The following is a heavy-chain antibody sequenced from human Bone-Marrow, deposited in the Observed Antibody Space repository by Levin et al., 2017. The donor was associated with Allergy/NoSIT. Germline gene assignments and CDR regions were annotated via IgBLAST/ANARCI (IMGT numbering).Heavy chain of an antibody. J-gene: IGHJ6*02. CDR2: IYQSGNT. CDR3: DSVIIWNQYYLDV. D-gene: IGHD2/OR15-2a*01. Sequence: SETLSLTCAVSGDSISSTNWWSWVRQPPGKGLEWIGEIYQSGNTSYNPSLKSRVTISVDKSKNHFSLKLISVTAADTAVYYCDSVIIWNQYYLDVWGQGTTVTVSS. V-gene: IGHV4-4*02. CDR1: GDSISSTNW.